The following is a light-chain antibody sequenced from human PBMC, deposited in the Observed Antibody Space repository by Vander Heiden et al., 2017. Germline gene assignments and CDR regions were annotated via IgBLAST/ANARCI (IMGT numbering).Light chain of an antibody. Sequence: QSALTQPASVSGSPGQSITISCTGTSNDIRSYNLVSWYQQHPCEAPKLIIYEVTKRPLGVSSRFSGSKSGNTASLTISGLQAEDEAHYPCCSYAGSRTVVFGGGTSLTVL. J-gene: IGLJ2*01. CDR1: SNDIRSYNL. CDR3: CSYAGSRTVV. CDR2: EVT. V-gene: IGLV2-23*02.